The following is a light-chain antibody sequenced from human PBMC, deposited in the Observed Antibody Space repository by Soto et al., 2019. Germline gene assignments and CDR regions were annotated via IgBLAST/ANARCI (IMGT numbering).Light chain of an antibody. V-gene: IGKV4-1*01. CDR2: WGS. J-gene: IGKJ4*01. CDR1: QSVLYSSSNKNF. Sequence: DLVMTQSPDSLAVSLGARATINGKSSQSVLYSSSNKNFLAWYQQKPGQPPKLLIYWGSTRESGVPDRFSGSGSGTDFTLTISSLQAEDVAVYYCQQYYSTPRLTFGGGTKVDI. CDR3: QQYYSTPRLT.